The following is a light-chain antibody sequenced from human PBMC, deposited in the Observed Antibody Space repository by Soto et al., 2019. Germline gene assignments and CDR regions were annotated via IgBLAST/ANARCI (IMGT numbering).Light chain of an antibody. CDR3: NSYTSSRTLI. J-gene: IGLJ2*01. V-gene: IGLV2-14*01. CDR1: SSDVGSYNY. Sequence: QSVLTQPASVSGSPGQSITISCTGTSSDVGSYNYVSWYQQHPGKAPKLMIYEVSHRPSGVSNRFSGSKSGNTASLTISGLQAEDEADYYCNSYTSSRTLIFGGGTKLTVL. CDR2: EVS.